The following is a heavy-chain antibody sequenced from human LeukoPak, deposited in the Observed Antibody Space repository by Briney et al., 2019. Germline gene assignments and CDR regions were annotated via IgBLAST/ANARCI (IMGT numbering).Heavy chain of an antibody. V-gene: IGHV3-23*01. CDR2: ISDGST. Sequence: GGSLRLSCAASGFTFSTFAMTWVRQAPGKGLEWVSSISDGSTYYADSVKGRFTISRDNSKNSLYLQMNSLRAEDTAVYYCAKGSAVADLYFDYWGQGTLVTVSS. CDR3: AKGSAVADLYFDY. CDR1: GFTFSTFA. D-gene: IGHD6-19*01. J-gene: IGHJ4*02.